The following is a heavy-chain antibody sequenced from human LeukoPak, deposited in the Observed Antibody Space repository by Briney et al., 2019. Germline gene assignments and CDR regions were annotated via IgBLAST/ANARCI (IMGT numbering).Heavy chain of an antibody. CDR1: GGTFNHFG. J-gene: IGHJ4*02. Sequence: GASVKVSCKASGGTFNHFGIHWVRQAPGQGLEWMGRIIPILDLTKYAPKIQDRVTITADKSTSTAYMELNSLRSEDTAVYFCARDSGRPPTSFDYWGQGTLVTVSS. CDR2: IIPILDLT. D-gene: IGHD1-1*01. CDR3: ARDSGRPPTSFDY. V-gene: IGHV1-69*04.